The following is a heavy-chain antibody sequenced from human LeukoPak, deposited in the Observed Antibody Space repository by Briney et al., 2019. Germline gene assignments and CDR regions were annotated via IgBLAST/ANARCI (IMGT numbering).Heavy chain of an antibody. Sequence: SETLSLTCTVSGGSISSYYWSWIRQPPGKGLEWIAYIYHSGTTYYNPSLKSRATISVDTSKNQFSLKLSSVTAADTAVYHCVRGRYSSGWFKDKNWFDPWGQGIPVTVSS. CDR2: IYHSGTT. D-gene: IGHD6-19*01. J-gene: IGHJ5*02. CDR1: GGSISSYY. V-gene: IGHV4-59*12. CDR3: VRGRYSSGWFKDKNWFDP.